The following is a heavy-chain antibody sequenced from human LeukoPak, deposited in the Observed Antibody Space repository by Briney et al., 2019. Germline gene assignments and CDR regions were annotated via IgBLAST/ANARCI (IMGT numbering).Heavy chain of an antibody. CDR3: AEDVSGDAGAFDI. D-gene: IGHD3-10*01. V-gene: IGHV3-30*18. J-gene: IGHJ3*02. CDR1: GFIFSNYG. CDR2: ISYDGSKI. Sequence: GGSLRLSCAATGFIFSNYGMHWVRQAPGKGLEWVAVISYDGSKIFYADFMKGRFTISRDNAKNSLYLQMNSLRAEDMALYYCAEDVSGDAGAFDIWGQGTMVTVSS.